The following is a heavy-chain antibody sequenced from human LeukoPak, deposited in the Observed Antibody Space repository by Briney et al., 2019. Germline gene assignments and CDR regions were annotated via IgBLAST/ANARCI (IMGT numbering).Heavy chain of an antibody. D-gene: IGHD6-19*01. J-gene: IGHJ4*02. CDR1: GFTHSSYD. CDR3: VRASRDWYYFSY. V-gene: IGHV3-13*05. CDR2: IGTAGDP. Sequence: GGSLRLSCAASGFTHSSYDMHWVRQVTGKGLEWVSAIGTAGDPSYPGSVKGRFTISREIAKNSLYLQMNSLRDGDTAVYYCVRASRDWYYFSYWRRETLVTVSS.